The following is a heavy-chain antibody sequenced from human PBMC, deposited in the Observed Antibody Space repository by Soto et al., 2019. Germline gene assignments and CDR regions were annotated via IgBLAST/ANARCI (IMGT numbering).Heavy chain of an antibody. CDR1: GFTFSSYG. V-gene: IGHV3-33*01. J-gene: IGHJ1*01. CDR2: IWYDGSNK. CDR3: ARDRHDSSGHEYFQH. Sequence: QVQLVESGGGVVQPGRSLRLSCAASGFTFSSYGMHWVRQAPGKGLEWVAVIWYDGSNKYYADSVKGRFTISRDNSKNTLYLQMNSLRAEDTAVYYCARDRHDSSGHEYFQHWGQGTLVTVSS. D-gene: IGHD3-22*01.